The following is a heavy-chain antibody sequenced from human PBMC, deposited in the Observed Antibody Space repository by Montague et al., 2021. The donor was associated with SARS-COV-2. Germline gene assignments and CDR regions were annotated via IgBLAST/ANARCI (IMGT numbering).Heavy chain of an antibody. CDR2: KHYSGIT. D-gene: IGHD5-24*01. Sequence: ETLSLTCTVSGDSISSSSYYWGWIRQPPGKGLEWIGNKHYSGITYNNPSLKNRVTMSVDTSKNQFSLKLSSVTAADMAVYYCVRDGYTHVDYWGRGTLVTVSS. J-gene: IGHJ4*02. CDR1: GDSISSSSYY. CDR3: VRDGYTHVDY. V-gene: IGHV4-39*02.